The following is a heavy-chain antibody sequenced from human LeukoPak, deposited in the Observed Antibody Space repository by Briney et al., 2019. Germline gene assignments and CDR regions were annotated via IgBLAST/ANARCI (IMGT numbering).Heavy chain of an antibody. D-gene: IGHD6-19*01. CDR3: ARDFIAVAGTPDY. CDR2: IFHSGST. Sequence: SETLSLTCAVSGYSISSGYYGGWIRQPPGRGLGWIGSIFHSGSTYYNPSLKSRVTISVDTSKNQFSLKLSSVTAADTAVYYCARDFIAVAGTPDYWGQGTLVTVSS. CDR1: GYSISSGYY. J-gene: IGHJ4*02. V-gene: IGHV4-38-2*02.